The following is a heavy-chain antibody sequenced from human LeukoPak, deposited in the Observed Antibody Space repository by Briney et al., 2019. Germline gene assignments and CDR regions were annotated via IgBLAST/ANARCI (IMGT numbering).Heavy chain of an antibody. CDR2: IYYSGST. Sequence: SETLSLTCSVSGGSISSYYWSWIRQPPGKGLEWIGYIYYSGSTHYNPSLKSRVTMSVDTSKNQFSLKLSSVTAADTAVYYCARDADKCGGDCYENWFDPWGQGTLVTVSS. J-gene: IGHJ5*02. CDR3: ARDADKCGGDCYENWFDP. V-gene: IGHV4-59*12. CDR1: GGSISSYY. D-gene: IGHD2-21*02.